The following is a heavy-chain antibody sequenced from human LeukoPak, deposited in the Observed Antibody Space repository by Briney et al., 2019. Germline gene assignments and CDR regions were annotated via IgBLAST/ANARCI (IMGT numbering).Heavy chain of an antibody. CDR3: AVRDSGSSYLRVDY. D-gene: IGHD3-10*01. CDR1: GYIFTNYG. CDR2: INTNSGEP. Sequence: ASVKVSCKASGYIFTNYGVNWVRQAPGQGPEWVGWINTNSGEPMYAQGFKGRFVISMDTSVSTAYLQIDSLKTEDSAVYYCAVRDSGSSYLRVDYWGQGTLVSVSS. V-gene: IGHV7-4-1*01. J-gene: IGHJ4*02.